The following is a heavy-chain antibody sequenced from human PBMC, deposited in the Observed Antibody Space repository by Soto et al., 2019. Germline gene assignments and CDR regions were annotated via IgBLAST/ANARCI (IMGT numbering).Heavy chain of an antibody. CDR3: AHSPWGAAPDS. CDR2: IYWNDDK. J-gene: IGHJ4*02. Sequence: QITLKESGPTLVKPTQTLTLTCALSGFSVSARGVGVGWIRQPPGKALEWLAIIYWNDDKLYRPTLQSRLTITKDTSKNQVFLTMSSMDPVDTATYYCAHSPWGAAPDSWGQGTPVTVSS. CDR1: GFSVSARGVG. D-gene: IGHD3-16*01. V-gene: IGHV2-5*01.